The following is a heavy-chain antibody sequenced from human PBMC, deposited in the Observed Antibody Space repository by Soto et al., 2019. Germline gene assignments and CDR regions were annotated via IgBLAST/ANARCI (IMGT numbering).Heavy chain of an antibody. CDR1: GYTFTRSG. J-gene: IGHJ6*02. Sequence: QVQLVQSGAEVKKPGASVKVSCKASGYTFTRSGISWVRQAPGQGLEWMGWISTYNGDTNYAQTFQGRVTMTTDTSTSTAEMEVKSMRSNDTAVHYGARENVANYFYVGMDVGSQGTPVTVSS. D-gene: IGHD1-1*01. CDR2: ISTYNGDT. CDR3: ARENVANYFYVGMDV. V-gene: IGHV1-18*01.